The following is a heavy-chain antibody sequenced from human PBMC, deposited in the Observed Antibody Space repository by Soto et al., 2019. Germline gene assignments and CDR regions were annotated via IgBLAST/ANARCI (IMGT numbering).Heavy chain of an antibody. CDR1: GGSISSYY. J-gene: IGHJ4*02. CDR2: IEYSGST. CDR3: ARGGISGASCLFDY. D-gene: IGHD2-15*01. Sequence: QVQLQESGPGLVKPSETLSLTCTVSGGSISSYYWSWIRQSPGKGLEWMGYIEYSGSTNYNPSLKSRVTISVDTSKNQCSLKLSSVTAADTAVYYCARGGISGASCLFDYWGQGTLVTVSS. V-gene: IGHV4-59*01.